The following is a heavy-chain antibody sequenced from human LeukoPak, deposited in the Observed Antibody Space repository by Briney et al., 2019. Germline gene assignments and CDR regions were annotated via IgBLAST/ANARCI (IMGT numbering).Heavy chain of an antibody. CDR2: IYTSGST. D-gene: IGHD3-16*02. CDR1: GNSISSGDYY. V-gene: IGHV4-61*02. CDR3: AREGTFYDYVWGSYRQTYFDY. J-gene: IGHJ4*02. Sequence: SETLSLTCTVSGNSISSGDYYWSWIRQPAGKGLEWIGRIYTSGSTTYNPSLKSRVTISVDTSKNQFSLNLSSVTAADTAVYYCAREGTFYDYVWGSYRQTYFDYWGQGTLVTVSS.